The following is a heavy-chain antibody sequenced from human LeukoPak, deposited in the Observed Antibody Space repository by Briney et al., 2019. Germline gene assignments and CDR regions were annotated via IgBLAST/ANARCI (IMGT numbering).Heavy chain of an antibody. CDR2: INHSGST. Sequence: PSETLSLTCAVYGGSFSGYYWSWIRQPPGKGLEWIGEINHSGSTNYNPSLKSRVTISVDTSKNQFSLKLSSVTAADTAVYYCAREVDYYDSSGYYHAFDIWGQGTMVTVSS. D-gene: IGHD3-22*01. CDR3: AREVDYYDSSGYYHAFDI. CDR1: GGSFSGYY. V-gene: IGHV4-34*01. J-gene: IGHJ3*02.